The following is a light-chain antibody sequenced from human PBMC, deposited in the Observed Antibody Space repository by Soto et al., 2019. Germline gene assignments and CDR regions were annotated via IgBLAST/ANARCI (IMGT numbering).Light chain of an antibody. Sequence: EIVLTQSPGTLSLSPGERATLSCRASQSVGSSYLAWYQQKPGQAPRVLIYGASSRATGIPDRFSGSGSGTDFTLTISRLEPEDFAVYYCQQYGSSPLTFGGGTKVEIK. CDR2: GAS. CDR3: QQYGSSPLT. V-gene: IGKV3-20*01. J-gene: IGKJ4*01. CDR1: QSVGSSY.